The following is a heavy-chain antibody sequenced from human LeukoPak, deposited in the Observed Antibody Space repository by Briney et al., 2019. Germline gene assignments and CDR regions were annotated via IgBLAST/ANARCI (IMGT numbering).Heavy chain of an antibody. D-gene: IGHD5-18*01. Sequence: SETLSLTCTVSGGSISSYYWSWIRQPPGKGLEWIGYIYYSGSTNYNPSLKSRVTISVDTSKNQFSLKLSSVTAADTAVYYCARTHGGDTYGFDYWGQGTLVTVSS. J-gene: IGHJ4*02. CDR2: IYYSGST. CDR3: ARTHGGDTYGFDY. V-gene: IGHV4-59*01. CDR1: GGSISSYY.